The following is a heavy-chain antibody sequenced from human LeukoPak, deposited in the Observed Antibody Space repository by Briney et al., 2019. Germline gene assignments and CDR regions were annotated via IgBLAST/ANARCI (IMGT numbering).Heavy chain of an antibody. CDR2: ISSSGDSV. CDR1: GFTFSDYY. D-gene: IGHD2-21*01. J-gene: IGHJ4*02. Sequence: PGGSLRLSCAASGFTFSDYYMSWIRQAPGKGLEWVSYISSSGDSVYYADSVKGRFTISRDNSKNTLYLQMNSLRAEDTAVYYCTRDGPFQKIASYFDYWGQGTLVTVSS. V-gene: IGHV3-11*04. CDR3: TRDGPFQKIASYFDY.